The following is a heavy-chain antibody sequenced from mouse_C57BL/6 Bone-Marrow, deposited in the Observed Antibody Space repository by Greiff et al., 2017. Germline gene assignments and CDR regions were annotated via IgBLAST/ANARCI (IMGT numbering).Heavy chain of an antibody. D-gene: IGHD1-1*01. Sequence: EVKLQESGEGLVKPGGSLKLSCAASGFTFSSYAMSWVRQTPEKRLEWVAYISSGGDYIYYADTVKGRFTISRDNARNTLYLQMSSLKSEDTAMYYCTRDGTTVVTYYYAMDYWGQGTSVTVSS. J-gene: IGHJ4*01. V-gene: IGHV5-9-1*02. CDR2: ISSGGDYI. CDR1: GFTFSSYA. CDR3: TRDGTTVVTYYYAMDY.